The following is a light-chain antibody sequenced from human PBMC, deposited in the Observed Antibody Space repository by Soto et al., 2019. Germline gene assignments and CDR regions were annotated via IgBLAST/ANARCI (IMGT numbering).Light chain of an antibody. J-gene: IGLJ1*01. CDR2: EVS. V-gene: IGLV2-14*01. CDR3: NSHTSSNTRV. Sequence: QFSRSHPASVSWSPGRSITISCTGTSSDVGGYNHVSWYQHHPGKAPKLMIYEVSNRPSGVSNRFSGSKSGNTASLTISGLQADDEADYYCNSHTSSNTRVFGTGTKVTVL. CDR1: SSDVGGYNH.